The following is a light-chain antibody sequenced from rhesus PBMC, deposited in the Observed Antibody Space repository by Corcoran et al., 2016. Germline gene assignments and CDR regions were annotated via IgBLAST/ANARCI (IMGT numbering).Light chain of an antibody. J-gene: IGKJ1*01. V-gene: IGKV1-19*01. CDR2: YAS. CDR1: QDISNW. CDR3: QQDDALPWT. Sequence: DIQMTQSPSSLSASVGDKVTITCHASQDISNWLAWYQQKPGKAPKPLIYYASSLQSGVPSRFSGSGSWTDYLLTISSLQPEDFATYYCQQDDALPWTFGQGTRVEIK.